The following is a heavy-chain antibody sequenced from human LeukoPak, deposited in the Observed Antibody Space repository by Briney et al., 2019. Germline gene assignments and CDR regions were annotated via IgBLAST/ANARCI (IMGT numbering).Heavy chain of an antibody. CDR1: GFTFSDYY. Sequence: GGSLRLSCAASGFTFSDYYMSWIRQAPGKGLEWVSYISSSGSTIYYADSVKGRFTISRDNAKNSLYLQMNSLRAEDTAVYYCAREELYYDSSWADYWGQGTLVTVSS. CDR2: ISSSGSTI. V-gene: IGHV3-11*04. D-gene: IGHD3-22*01. CDR3: AREELYYDSSWADY. J-gene: IGHJ4*02.